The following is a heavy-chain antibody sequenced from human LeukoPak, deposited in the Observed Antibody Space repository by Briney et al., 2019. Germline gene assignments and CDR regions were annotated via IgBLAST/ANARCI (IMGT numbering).Heavy chain of an antibody. V-gene: IGHV4-34*01. CDR1: GGSFSGYY. J-gene: IGHJ6*02. CDR2: INHSGST. Sequence: SETLSLTCAVYGGSFSGYYWSWIRQPPGKGPEWIGEINHSGSTNYNPSLKSRVTISVDTSKNQFSLKLSSVTAADTAVYYCSVNYYYYYGMDVWGQGTTVTVSS. CDR3: SVNYYYYYGMDV.